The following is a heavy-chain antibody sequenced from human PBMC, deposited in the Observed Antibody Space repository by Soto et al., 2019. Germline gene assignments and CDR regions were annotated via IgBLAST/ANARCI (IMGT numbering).Heavy chain of an antibody. CDR3: ARRECSGGTCSFDP. CDR1: DDSISSSNYY. J-gene: IGHJ5*02. V-gene: IGHV4-39*01. CDR2: IHYTGST. D-gene: IGHD2-15*01. Sequence: QLQLQESGPGLVKPSETLSLTCSVSDDSISSSNYYRAWIHQPPGKGLEWIGSIHYTGSTYYNPSHTSRVTISVGTSKNHCALKLTSVSAADTAVYYCARRECSGGTCSFDPWGQGTLVTVSS.